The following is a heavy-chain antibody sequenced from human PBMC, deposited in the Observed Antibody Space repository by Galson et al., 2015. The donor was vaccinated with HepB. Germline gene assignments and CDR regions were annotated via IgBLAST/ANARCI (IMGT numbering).Heavy chain of an antibody. CDR3: ARRHCSGGSCFWFDP. CDR2: ISAYNGNT. D-gene: IGHD2-15*01. J-gene: IGHJ5*02. Sequence: SVKVSCKVSGYTPTELSMHWVRQAPGQGLEWMGWISAYNGNTNYAQKLQGRVTMTTDTSTSTAYMELRSLRSDDTAVYYCARRHCSGGSCFWFDPWGQGTLVTVSS. CDR1: GYTPTELS. V-gene: IGHV1-18*01.